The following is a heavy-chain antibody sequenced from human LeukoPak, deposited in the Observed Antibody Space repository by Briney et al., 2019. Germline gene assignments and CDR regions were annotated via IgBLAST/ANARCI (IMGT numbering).Heavy chain of an antibody. CDR3: ATSRGGGKPYYYYYMDV. D-gene: IGHD4-23*01. CDR1: GGSFSGYY. J-gene: IGHJ6*03. CDR2: INHSGST. V-gene: IGHV4-34*01. Sequence: SETLSLTCAVYGGSFSGYYWSWIRQPPGKGLEWIGEINHSGSTNYNPSLKSRVTISVDTSKNQFSLKLSSVTAADTAVYYCATSRGGGKPYYYYYMDVWGKGTTVTVSS.